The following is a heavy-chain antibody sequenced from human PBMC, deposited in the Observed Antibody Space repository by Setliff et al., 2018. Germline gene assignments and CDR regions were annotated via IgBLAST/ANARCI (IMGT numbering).Heavy chain of an antibody. CDR3: TWGPGGYFDF. D-gene: IGHD3-22*01. Sequence: ASVKVSCKASGYTFTDYYMQWVRQAPGQGLEWMGNINTYSGATNYAHKFQGRVTMTTDTSITTAYMELNSLTSDGTAAYFCTWGPGGYFDFWGQGTLVTVSS. J-gene: IGHJ4*02. CDR1: GYTFTDYY. CDR2: INTYSGAT. V-gene: IGHV1-2*02.